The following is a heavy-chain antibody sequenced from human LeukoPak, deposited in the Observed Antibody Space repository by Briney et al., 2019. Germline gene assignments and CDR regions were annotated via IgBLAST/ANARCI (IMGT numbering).Heavy chain of an antibody. V-gene: IGHV3-7*01. CDR3: ARDPPRSTIFGAVIVKDGMDV. J-gene: IGHJ6*02. CDR2: IKQDGSEK. Sequence: GGSLRLSCAASGFTFSSYWMSWVRQAPGKGLEWVANIKQDGSEKYYVDSVKGRFTISRDNAKNSLYLQMNSLRAEDTAVYYCARDPPRSTIFGAVIVKDGMDVWGQGTTVTVSS. CDR1: GFTFSSYW. D-gene: IGHD3-3*01.